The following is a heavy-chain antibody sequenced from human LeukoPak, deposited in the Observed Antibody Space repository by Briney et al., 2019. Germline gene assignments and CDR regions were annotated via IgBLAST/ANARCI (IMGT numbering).Heavy chain of an antibody. J-gene: IGHJ5*02. V-gene: IGHV4-39*01. CDR2: IDYSGGT. D-gene: IGHD6-13*01. CDR1: GGSISSSTYY. Sequence: SETLSLTCTVSGGSISSSTYYWGWIRQPPGKGLEWIGSIDYSGGTYYNPSLKSRLTIFVDTSKNQFSLKLSSVTAADTAVYYCAGGRAAAAVDNWFDPWGQGTLVTVSS. CDR3: AGGRAAAAVDNWFDP.